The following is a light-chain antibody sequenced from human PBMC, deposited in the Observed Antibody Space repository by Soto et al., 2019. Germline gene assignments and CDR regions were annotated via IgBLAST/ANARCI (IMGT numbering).Light chain of an antibody. Sequence: EIVMTQSPVTLSVSPGERATLSCRASQSVSSNLAWYQKKPGQAPRLLIYGASTRATGIPARFSGSGSGTEFTLTISSLHSEDFAVYYCQQYDNWWTFGQGTRVEIK. V-gene: IGKV3-15*01. CDR1: QSVSSN. CDR3: QQYDNWWT. CDR2: GAS. J-gene: IGKJ1*01.